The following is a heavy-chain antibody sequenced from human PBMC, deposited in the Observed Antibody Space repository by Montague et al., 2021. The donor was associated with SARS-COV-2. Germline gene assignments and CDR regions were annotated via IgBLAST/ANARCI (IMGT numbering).Heavy chain of an antibody. D-gene: IGHD6-19*01. CDR3: ATAEWGGWYLFDY. J-gene: IGHJ4*02. V-gene: IGHV4-31*03. CDR1: GGSISSGGYY. CDR2: IYYSGST. Sequence: TLSLTCTVSGGSISSGGYYWSWIRQHPGKGLEWIGYIYYSGSTYYSPSLKSRVTISVDTSKNQFSLKLSSVTAADTAVYYCATAEWGGWYLFDYWGQGTLVTVSS.